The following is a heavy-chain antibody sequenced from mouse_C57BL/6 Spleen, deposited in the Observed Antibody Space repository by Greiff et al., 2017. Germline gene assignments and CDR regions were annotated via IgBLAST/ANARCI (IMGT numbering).Heavy chain of an antibody. V-gene: IGHV3-6*01. J-gene: IGHJ2*01. CDR1: GYSITSGYY. CDR2: ISYDGSN. Sequence: ESGPGLVKPSQSLSLTCSVTGYSITSGYYWNWIRQFPGNKLEWMGYISYDGSNNYNPSLKNRISITRDTSKNQFFLKLNSVTTEDTATYYCARAGPYDGYYLDYWGQGTTLTVSS. D-gene: IGHD2-3*01. CDR3: ARAGPYDGYYLDY.